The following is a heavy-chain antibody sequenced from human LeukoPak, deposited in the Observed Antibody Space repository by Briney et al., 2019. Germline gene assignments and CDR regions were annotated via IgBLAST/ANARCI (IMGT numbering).Heavy chain of an antibody. CDR1: GGSISSGYY. J-gene: IGHJ4*02. D-gene: IGHD6-6*01. CDR3: GGSSSSFDY. CDR2: IYYSGST. V-gene: IGHV4-59*01. Sequence: PSETLSLTCTVSGGSISSGYYWSWIRQPPGKGLEWIGYIYYSGSTNYNPSLKSRVTISVDTSKNQFSLKLSSVTAADTAVYYCGGSSSSFDYWGQGTLVTVSS.